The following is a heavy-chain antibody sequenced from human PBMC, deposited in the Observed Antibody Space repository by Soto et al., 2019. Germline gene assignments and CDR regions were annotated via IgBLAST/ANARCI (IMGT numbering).Heavy chain of an antibody. Sequence: HPGGSLRLSCAAPGFTFSSYGMHWVRQAPGKGLEWVAVISYDGSNKYYADSVKGRFTISRDNSKNTLYLQMNSLRAEDTAVYYCAKDFAGTYYYYGMDVWGQGTTVTVSS. D-gene: IGHD6-13*01. V-gene: IGHV3-30*18. CDR3: AKDFAGTYYYYGMDV. CDR2: ISYDGSNK. J-gene: IGHJ6*02. CDR1: GFTFSSYG.